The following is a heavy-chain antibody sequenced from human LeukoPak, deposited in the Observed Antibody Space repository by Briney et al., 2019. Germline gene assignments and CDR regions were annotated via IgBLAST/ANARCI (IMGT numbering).Heavy chain of an antibody. V-gene: IGHV3-53*01. Sequence: GGSLRLSCAASGFTVRSNYMTWVRQAPGKGLEWVSVVYSGGSTNYVDSVKGRFTISRDNSKNTLYLQMNSLRAEDTAVYYCAGGIAVAIDYWGQGTLVTVSS. CDR3: AGGIAVAIDY. CDR1: GFTVRSNY. D-gene: IGHD6-19*01. J-gene: IGHJ4*02. CDR2: VYSGGST.